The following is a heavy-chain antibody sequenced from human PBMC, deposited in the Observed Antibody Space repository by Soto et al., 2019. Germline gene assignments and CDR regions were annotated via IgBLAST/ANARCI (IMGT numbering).Heavy chain of an antibody. CDR1: GFSLSTSGVG. Sequence: SGPTLVNPTQTLTLTCTFSGFSLSTSGVGVGWIRQPPGKALEWLALIYWDDDKRYSPSLKSRLTITKDTSKNQVVLTMTNMDPVDTATYYCAHMRHQERYFDWLLYYAFDIWGQGTMVTVSS. V-gene: IGHV2-5*02. D-gene: IGHD3-9*01. CDR2: IYWDDDK. CDR3: AHMRHQERYFDWLLYYAFDI. J-gene: IGHJ3*02.